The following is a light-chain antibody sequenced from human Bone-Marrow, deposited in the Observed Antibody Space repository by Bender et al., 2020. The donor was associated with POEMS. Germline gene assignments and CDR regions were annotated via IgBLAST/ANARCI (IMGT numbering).Light chain of an antibody. V-gene: IGLV4-69*01. CDR2: VHSDGRH. CDR3: QSWLSGIHVL. Sequence: QVVLTQSPSASASLGASVKLTCTLSSGHSNYAIAWHQQQPEKGPRYLMKVHSDGRHTKGDGIPDRFSGSSSGTERYLTISSLQSEDEADYYFQSWLSGIHVLFGRGNKLTGL. CDR1: SGHSNYA. J-gene: IGLJ2*01.